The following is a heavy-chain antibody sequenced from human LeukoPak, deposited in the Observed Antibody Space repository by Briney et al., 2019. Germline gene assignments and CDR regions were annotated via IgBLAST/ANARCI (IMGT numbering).Heavy chain of an antibody. V-gene: IGHV1-69*04. Sequence: SVKVSCKASGGTFSSYAISWVRQAPGQGLEWMGRIIPILGIANYAQKFQGRVTITADKSTSTAYMELSSLRSEDTAVYYCARVGAARPPYYYYYGMDVWGQGTTVTVSS. CDR2: IIPILGIA. J-gene: IGHJ6*02. D-gene: IGHD6-6*01. CDR3: ARVGAARPPYYYYYGMDV. CDR1: GGTFSSYA.